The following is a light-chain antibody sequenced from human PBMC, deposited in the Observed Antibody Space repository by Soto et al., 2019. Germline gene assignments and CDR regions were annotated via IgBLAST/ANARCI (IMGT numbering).Light chain of an antibody. V-gene: IGKV1-39*01. J-gene: IGKJ4*01. CDR2: AAS. CDR1: QSISNH. CDR3: QQANSFPLT. Sequence: DIQMTQSPSSLSASVEDRVIITCRASQSISNHLNWYQQKPGKAPKLLIFAASSLHSGVPSRFSGSGSGTDFTLTISSLQPEDFATYYCQQANSFPLTFGGGTKVDIK.